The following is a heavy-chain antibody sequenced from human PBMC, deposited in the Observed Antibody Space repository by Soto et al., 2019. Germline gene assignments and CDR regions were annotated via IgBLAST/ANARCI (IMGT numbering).Heavy chain of an antibody. D-gene: IGHD3-10*01. CDR2: IYYSGST. J-gene: IGHJ4*02. Sequence: SETLSLTCTVSGGSISSYYWSWIRQPPGKGLEWIGYIYYSGSTNYNPSLKSRVTISVDTSKNQFSLKLSSVTAADTAVYYCARAVGSWFGELSHFDYWGQGTLVTVSS. CDR3: ARAVGSWFGELSHFDY. CDR1: GGSISSYY. V-gene: IGHV4-59*01.